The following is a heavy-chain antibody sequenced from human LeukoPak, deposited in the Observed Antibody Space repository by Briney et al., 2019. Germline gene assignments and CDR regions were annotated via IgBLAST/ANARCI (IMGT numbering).Heavy chain of an antibody. Sequence: GGSLRLSCAASGFTFSSYAMTWVRQAPGKGLEWVSAISGSGSSTNNADSVKGWFTISRDNSKNTLYLQMNSLRAEDTAVYYCAKDLRTSGSYYFDYWGQGTLVTVSS. J-gene: IGHJ4*02. CDR1: GFTFSSYA. D-gene: IGHD1-26*01. CDR2: ISGSGSST. CDR3: AKDLRTSGSYYFDY. V-gene: IGHV3-23*01.